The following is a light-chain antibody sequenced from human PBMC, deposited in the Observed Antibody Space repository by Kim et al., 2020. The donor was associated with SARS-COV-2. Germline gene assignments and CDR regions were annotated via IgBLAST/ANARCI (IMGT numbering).Light chain of an antibody. CDR1: KLVDKY. CDR2: QDS. CDR3: QAWDSSTVV. Sequence: SYELTQPPSVSVSPGQTASITCSGDKLVDKYACWYQQKPGQSPVLVIYQDSKRPSGIPERFSGSNSGNTATLTISGTQAMDEADYYCQAWDSSTVVFGGG. V-gene: IGLV3-1*01. J-gene: IGLJ2*01.